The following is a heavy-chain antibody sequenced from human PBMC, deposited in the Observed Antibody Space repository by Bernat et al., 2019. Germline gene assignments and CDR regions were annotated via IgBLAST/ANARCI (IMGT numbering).Heavy chain of an antibody. CDR1: GFTFDDYT. J-gene: IGHJ3*02. CDR3: AGGPTYYDFGNAFDI. Sequence: EEQLLESGGGLVQPGGSLRLSCAASGFTFDDYTMHWVRQAPGKGLEWVSLISWDGGSTYYADSVKGRFTISRDNSKNSLYLQMNSLRTEDTALYYCAGGPTYYDFGNAFDIWGQGTMVTVSS. V-gene: IGHV3-43*01. CDR2: ISWDGGST. D-gene: IGHD3-3*01.